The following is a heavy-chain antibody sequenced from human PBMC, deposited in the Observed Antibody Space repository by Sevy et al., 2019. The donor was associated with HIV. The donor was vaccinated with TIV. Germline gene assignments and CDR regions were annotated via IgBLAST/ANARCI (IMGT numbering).Heavy chain of an antibody. CDR2: FDPEGGEI. Sequence: ASVKVSCKVSGYTLSELSMHWVRQAPGKGLEWMGSFDPEGGEILYAQKLQVRITMTVDTSTDTAYMELSSLRSEDTAVYYCATTKYYYDSSGSPFDYWGQGTLVSVSS. D-gene: IGHD3-22*01. V-gene: IGHV1-24*01. J-gene: IGHJ4*02. CDR3: ATTKYYYDSSGSPFDY. CDR1: GYTLSELS.